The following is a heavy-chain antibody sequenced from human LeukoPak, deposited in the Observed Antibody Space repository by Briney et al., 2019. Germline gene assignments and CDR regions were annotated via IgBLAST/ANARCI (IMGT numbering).Heavy chain of an antibody. CDR3: ARLGTAEGTLEDY. J-gene: IGHJ4*02. V-gene: IGHV3-7*01. CDR1: GFSFTTYW. Sequence: GGSLRLSCAASGFSFTTYWMSWVRQAPGKGLEWVANIKEDGSEKYYVDSMKGRFTISRDNAKNSLSPQMNSLRAEDTAVYYCARLGTAEGTLEDYWGQGTLVTVSS. CDR2: IKEDGSEK. D-gene: IGHD6-13*01.